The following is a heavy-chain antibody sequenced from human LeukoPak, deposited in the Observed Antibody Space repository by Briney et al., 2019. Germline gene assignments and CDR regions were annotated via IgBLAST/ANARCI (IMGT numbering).Heavy chain of an antibody. J-gene: IGHJ4*02. CDR3: AKDKLPTAMFSYVY. CDR2: IRASGEST. Sequence: GGSLRLSCAASGFTFADYAMNWVRQAPGKGLEWVSHIRASGESTYSAGSVKGRFTISRDNSRNTLFLQMDSLRAEDTAVYYCAKDKLPTAMFSYVYWGQGTLVTVSS. V-gene: IGHV3-23*01. D-gene: IGHD2-2*01. CDR1: GFTFADYA.